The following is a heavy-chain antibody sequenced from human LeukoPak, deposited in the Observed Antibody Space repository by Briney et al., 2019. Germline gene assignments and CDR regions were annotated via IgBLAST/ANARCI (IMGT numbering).Heavy chain of an antibody. D-gene: IGHD5-12*01. J-gene: IGHJ4*02. V-gene: IGHV3-23*03. CDR2: IYGGGGVI. CDR1: GFSFRGFG. Sequence: PGGSLRLSCAASGFSFRGFGMYGVRQAPRKGLEWVAGIYGGGGVIKYADCVKGRFTISRDNSENTLYLQMHSLRVEDTAIYYCAKDRVPDSGYDIDYWGQGTLVTVSS. CDR3: AKDRVPDSGYDIDY.